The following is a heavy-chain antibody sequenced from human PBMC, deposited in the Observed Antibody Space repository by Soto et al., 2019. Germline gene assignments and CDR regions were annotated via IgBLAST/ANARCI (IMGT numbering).Heavy chain of an antibody. D-gene: IGHD2-8*02. CDR1: GGSINSYY. CDR2: IYYSGIT. Sequence: QVQLQESGPGLVKPSETVSLTCTVCGGSINSYYWSWIRQPAGKGMVWIGYIYYSGITDHNPSLMSRVTISVDTSKSQFSLKLSSVTAADTAVYYFARGGGVYYFDYWGQGTLVTVSS. V-gene: IGHV4-59*01. CDR3: ARGGGVYYFDY. J-gene: IGHJ4*02.